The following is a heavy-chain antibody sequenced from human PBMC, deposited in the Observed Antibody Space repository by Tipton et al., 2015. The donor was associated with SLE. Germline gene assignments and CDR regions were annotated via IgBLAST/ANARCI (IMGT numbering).Heavy chain of an antibody. CDR1: GGSISSSAYY. V-gene: IGHV4-39*01. D-gene: IGHD3-22*01. CDR3: ARHDYDDNGYYRHYFDY. Sequence: TLSLTCTVSGGSISSSAYYWGWIRQPPGEGLEWIGSIYYSGNTYYNPSLKSRVSMSIDTSRNEVFLRLSSVTAADTAVYYCARHDYDDNGYYRHYFDYWGQGTLVTVSS. J-gene: IGHJ4*02. CDR2: IYYSGNT.